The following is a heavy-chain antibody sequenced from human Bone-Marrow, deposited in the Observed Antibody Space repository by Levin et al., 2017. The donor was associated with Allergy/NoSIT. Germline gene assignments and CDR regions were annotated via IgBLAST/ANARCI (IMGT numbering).Heavy chain of an antibody. CDR1: GGSIGSYY. CDR2: ISYSGST. CDR3: ARDLVRGGENAFDI. Sequence: SETLSLTCTVSGGSIGSYYWSWIRQPPGKGLEWIGYISYSGSTKYNPSLKSRVTISVDTSKNQFSLKLSSVTAAETAVYCCARDLVRGGENAFDIWGQGTMVTVSS. D-gene: IGHD3-10*01. J-gene: IGHJ3*02. V-gene: IGHV4-59*01.